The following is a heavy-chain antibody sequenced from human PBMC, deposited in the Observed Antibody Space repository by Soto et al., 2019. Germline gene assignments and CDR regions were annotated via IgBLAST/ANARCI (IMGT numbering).Heavy chain of an antibody. CDR1: GFTFSSYA. V-gene: IGHV3-30-3*01. CDR3: ARALPPRIVVPAAAMLFDS. CDR2: ISYDGSNK. D-gene: IGHD2-2*01. J-gene: IGHJ5*01. Sequence: PGGSLRLSCAASGFTFSSYAMHWVRQAPGKGLEWVAVISYDGSNKYYADSVKGRFTISRDNSKNTLYLQMNSLRAEDTAVYYCARALPPRIVVPAAAMLFDSWGQGSLVIVSS.